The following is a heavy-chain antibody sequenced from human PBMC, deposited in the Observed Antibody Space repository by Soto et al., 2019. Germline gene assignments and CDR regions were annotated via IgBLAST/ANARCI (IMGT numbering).Heavy chain of an antibody. J-gene: IGHJ6*02. CDR1: GGSIRSGGYY. Sequence: QVQLQESGPGLVKPSQTLSLTCTVSGGSIRSGGYYWSWIRQNPGKGLEWIGYIYYSGSTYYNPSVKSRLSISVDMSKNQYSLNLSAVTAADTAVYYCASLGGGDCCKDYYYGMDVWGQGTTVAVSS. CDR2: IYYSGST. CDR3: ASLGGGDCCKDYYYGMDV. D-gene: IGHD2-21*02. V-gene: IGHV4-31*03.